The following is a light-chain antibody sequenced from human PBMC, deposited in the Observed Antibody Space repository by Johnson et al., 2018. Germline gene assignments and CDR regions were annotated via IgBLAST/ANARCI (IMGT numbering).Light chain of an antibody. CDR2: ENN. CDR3: GSWDSSLSAGNV. J-gene: IGLJ1*01. CDR1: SSNIGNNY. V-gene: IGLV1-51*02. Sequence: QSVLTQPPSVSAAPGQKVTISCSGSSSNIGNNYVSWYQQLPGTAPKLLIYENNKRPSGIPDRFSGSKSGTSATLGITGIQTGDEAYYYCGSWDSSLSAGNVFGTGTKVTVL.